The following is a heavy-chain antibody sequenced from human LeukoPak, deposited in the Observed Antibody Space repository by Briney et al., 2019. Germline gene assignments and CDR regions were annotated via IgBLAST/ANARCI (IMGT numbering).Heavy chain of an antibody. Sequence: GGSLRLSCAASGFTFSSYDMHWVRQVTGKGLEWVSAIGTAGDTYYPGSVKGRFTISRENAKNSLYLQMNSLRAGDTAVYYCARGQGGYYYYGMDVWGQGTTVTVSS. CDR2: IGTAGDT. D-gene: IGHD3-16*01. CDR3: ARGQGGYYYYGMDV. CDR1: GFTFSSYD. J-gene: IGHJ6*02. V-gene: IGHV3-13*01.